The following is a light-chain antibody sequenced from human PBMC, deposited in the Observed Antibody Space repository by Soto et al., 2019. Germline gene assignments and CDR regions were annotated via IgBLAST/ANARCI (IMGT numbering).Light chain of an antibody. Sequence: IQLTQSPSSLCASVRDRVTITCRASQGISSYLAWYQQKPGKAPKLLIYAASTLQSGVPSRFSGSGSGTEFTLTISSLQPEDFATYYCQQLKSYPPTFGQGTKVEIK. CDR1: QGISSY. J-gene: IGKJ1*01. CDR2: AAS. V-gene: IGKV1-9*01. CDR3: QQLKSYPPT.